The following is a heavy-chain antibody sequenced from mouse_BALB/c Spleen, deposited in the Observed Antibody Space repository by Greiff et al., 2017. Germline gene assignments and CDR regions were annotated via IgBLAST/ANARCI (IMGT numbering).Heavy chain of an antibody. D-gene: IGHD1-1*01. CDR2: IWAGGST. V-gene: IGHV2-9*02. CDR3: ARDGYYGSSYWFAY. J-gene: IGHJ3*01. CDR1: GFSLTSYG. Sequence: VQLQQSGPGLVAPSQSLSITCTVSGFSLTSYGVHWVRQPPGKGLEWLGVIWAGGSTNYNSALMSRLSISKDNSKSQVFLKMNSLQTDDTAMYYCARDGYYGSSYWFAYWGQGTLVTVSA.